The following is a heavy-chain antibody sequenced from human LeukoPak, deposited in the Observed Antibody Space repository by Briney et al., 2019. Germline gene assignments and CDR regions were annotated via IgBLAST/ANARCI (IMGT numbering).Heavy chain of an antibody. CDR1: GGSFSGYY. J-gene: IGHJ4*02. CDR2: INHSGST. V-gene: IGHV4-34*01. D-gene: IGHD1-26*01. Sequence: HPSETLSLTCAVYGGSFSGYYWSWVRQPPGKGREWIGEINHSGSTNYNPSLKSRVTISEDTSKNQFSLTLSSVTAADTAVYYCARGRRELDYWGQGTLVTVSS. CDR3: ARGRRELDY.